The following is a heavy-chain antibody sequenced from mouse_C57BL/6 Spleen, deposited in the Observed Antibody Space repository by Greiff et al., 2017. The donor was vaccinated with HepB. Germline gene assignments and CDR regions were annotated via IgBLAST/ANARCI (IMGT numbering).Heavy chain of an antibody. CDR3: TREGSSFPYFDY. Sequence: EVQGVESGEGLVKPGGSLKLSCAASGFTFSSYAMSWVRQTPEKRLEWVAYISSGGDYIYYADTVKGRFTISRDNARNTLYLQMSSLKSEDTAMYYCTREGSSFPYFDYWGQGTTLTVSS. CDR2: ISSGGDYI. V-gene: IGHV5-9-1*02. J-gene: IGHJ2*01. CDR1: GFTFSSYA. D-gene: IGHD1-1*01.